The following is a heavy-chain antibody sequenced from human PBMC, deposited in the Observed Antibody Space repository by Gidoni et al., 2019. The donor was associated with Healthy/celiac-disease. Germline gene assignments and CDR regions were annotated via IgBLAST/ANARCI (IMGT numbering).Heavy chain of an antibody. Sequence: QVQLVQSGAEVKKPWSSVKVSCKASGGPVSSYAISWVRPAPGPGLEWMGGIIPSFGTANYAQKYHGRVTITADESTSTAYMELSSLGSEDTAVYNCAGGDGDIVLMVYETPENYGMDVWGQGTTVTVSS. J-gene: IGHJ6*02. CDR2: IIPSFGTA. CDR3: AGGDGDIVLMVYETPENYGMDV. V-gene: IGHV1-69*01. D-gene: IGHD2-8*01. CDR1: GGPVSSYA.